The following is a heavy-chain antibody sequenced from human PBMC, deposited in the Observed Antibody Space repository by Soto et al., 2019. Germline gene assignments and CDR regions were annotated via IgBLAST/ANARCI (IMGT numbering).Heavy chain of an antibody. D-gene: IGHD5-12*01. Sequence: QVQLVQSGAEVKKPGSSVKVSYKASGGTFSSYTISWVRQAPGQGLEWMGRIIPILGIANYAQKFQGRVTITADKSTSTAYMELSSLRSEDTAVYYCARGLEMAPFAFDIWGQGTMVTVSS. V-gene: IGHV1-69*02. CDR1: GGTFSSYT. CDR3: ARGLEMAPFAFDI. CDR2: IIPILGIA. J-gene: IGHJ3*02.